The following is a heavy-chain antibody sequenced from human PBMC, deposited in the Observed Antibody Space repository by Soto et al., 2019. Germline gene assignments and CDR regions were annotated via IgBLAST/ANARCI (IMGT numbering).Heavy chain of an antibody. J-gene: IGHJ5*01. D-gene: IGHD3-10*01. CDR1: GITFNSYA. CDR3: AKGPWKARGGWFDP. V-gene: IGHV3-23*01. Sequence: EVQLLESGGGLVQPGGSLRLSCAASGITFNSYAMAWVRQAPGKGPEWVSFISGGGDTTSYADSVKGRFTISRDNSKNTVYLEISSPRAEDTALYYCAKGPWKARGGWFDPWGQGTLVTVSS. CDR2: ISGGGDTT.